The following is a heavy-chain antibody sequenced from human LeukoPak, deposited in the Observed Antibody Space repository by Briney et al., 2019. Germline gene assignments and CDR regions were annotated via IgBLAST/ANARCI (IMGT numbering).Heavy chain of an antibody. D-gene: IGHD3-10*01. CDR1: RGSIISYY. CDR2: IYNSGRT. Sequence: SETLSLTCTISRGSIISYYWSWIRQPAGKGLEWIGRIYNSGRTSYNPSLESRVTMSVDTSKNQFSLKLTSVTAADTAVYYCARDSYGLGSNYFDPWGQGTQVTVSS. J-gene: IGHJ5*02. CDR3: ARDSYGLGSNYFDP. V-gene: IGHV4-4*07.